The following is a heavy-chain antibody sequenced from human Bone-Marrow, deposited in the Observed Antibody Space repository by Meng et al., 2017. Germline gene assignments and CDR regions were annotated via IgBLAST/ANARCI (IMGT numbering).Heavy chain of an antibody. J-gene: IGHJ4*02. Sequence: ASVKVSCKASGYTFTGYYMHWVRQAPGQGLEWMGWINPNSGGTNYAQKFQGRVTMTRDKSINTVYMELNTLQSDDTAVYYCARALFNSGFDYWGQGTLVTVSS. CDR2: INPNSGGT. CDR3: ARALFNSGFDY. CDR1: GYTFTGYY. D-gene: IGHD1-26*01. V-gene: IGHV1-2*02.